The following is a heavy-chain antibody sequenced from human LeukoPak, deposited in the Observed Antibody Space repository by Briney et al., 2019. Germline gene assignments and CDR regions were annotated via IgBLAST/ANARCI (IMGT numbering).Heavy chain of an antibody. Sequence: PGGSLRLSCAASGFTFSSYSMNWDRQAPGMGLEWVSSISSSSSYIYYADSVKGRFTISRDNAKNSLYLQMNSLRAEDTAVYYCARDIRGPYVWGSYRPFDYWGQGTLVTVSS. J-gene: IGHJ4*02. D-gene: IGHD3-16*02. CDR2: ISSSSSYI. CDR1: GFTFSSYS. CDR3: ARDIRGPYVWGSYRPFDY. V-gene: IGHV3-21*01.